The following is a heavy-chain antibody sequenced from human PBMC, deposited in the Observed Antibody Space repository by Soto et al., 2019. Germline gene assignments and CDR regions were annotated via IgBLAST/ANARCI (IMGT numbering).Heavy chain of an antibody. CDR2: IIPIFGTA. J-gene: IGHJ3*02. D-gene: IGHD2-15*01. CDR3: ASPSYCSGGSCYPTKNHDAFDI. CDR1: GGTFSSYA. V-gene: IGHV1-69*13. Sequence: SVKVSCKASGGTFSSYAISWVRQAPGQGLEWMGGIIPIFGTANYAQKFQGRVTITADESTSTAYMELSSLRSEDTAVYYCASPSYCSGGSCYPTKNHDAFDIWGQGTMVTVSS.